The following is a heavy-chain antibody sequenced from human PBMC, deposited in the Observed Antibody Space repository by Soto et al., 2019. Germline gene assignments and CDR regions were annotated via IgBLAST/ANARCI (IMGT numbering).Heavy chain of an antibody. D-gene: IGHD6-19*01. CDR2: IYPGDSDT. CDR1: GYSFTSYW. J-gene: IGHJ6*02. Sequence: GESLKISCKSSGYSFTSYWIGWVRQMPGKGLEWMGIIYPGDSDTRYSPSFQGQVTISADKSISTAYLQWSSLKASDTAMYYCARGIVAGYYYYNGMDVWCQGTTVTVSS. V-gene: IGHV5-51*01. CDR3: ARGIVAGYYYYNGMDV.